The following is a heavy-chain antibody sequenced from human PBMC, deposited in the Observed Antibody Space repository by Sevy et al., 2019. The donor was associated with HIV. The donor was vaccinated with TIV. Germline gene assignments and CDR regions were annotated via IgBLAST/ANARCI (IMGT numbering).Heavy chain of an antibody. CDR1: GGSINSGGYS. Sequence: SENLSLTCAVSGGSINSGGYSWSWIRQPPGKGLEWIGYIFQSGATYYIPSLQSRVSISVYMSKNQFSLNLRSVTAADTAVYYCARGRVGDSCSWYGAFDVWGHGTMVTVSS. CDR3: ARGRVGDSCSWYGAFDV. D-gene: IGHD6-13*01. V-gene: IGHV4-30-2*01. CDR2: IFQSGAT. J-gene: IGHJ3*01.